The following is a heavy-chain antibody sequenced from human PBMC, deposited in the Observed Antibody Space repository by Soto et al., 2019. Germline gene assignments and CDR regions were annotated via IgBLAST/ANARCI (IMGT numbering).Heavy chain of an antibody. D-gene: IGHD2-21*02. J-gene: IGHJ5*02. V-gene: IGHV4-4*02. CDR1: GGSISSSNW. CDR3: ARKGIAYCGGDCYSDWFDP. CDR2: IYHSGST. Sequence: SETLSLTCAVSGGSISSSNWWSWVRQPPGKGLEWIGEIYHSGSTNYNPSLKSRVTISVDKSKNQFSLKLSSVTAADTAVYYCARKGIAYCGGDCYSDWFDPWGQGTLVTVSS.